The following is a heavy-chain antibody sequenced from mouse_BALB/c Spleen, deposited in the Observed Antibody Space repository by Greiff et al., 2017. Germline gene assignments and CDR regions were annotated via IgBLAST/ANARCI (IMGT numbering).Heavy chain of an antibody. Sequence: EVQLQESGAELVKPGASVKLSCTASGFNIKDTYMHWVKQRPEQGLEWIGRIDPANGNTKYDPKFQGKATITADTSSNTAYLQLSSLTSEDTAVYYCARGNYREYFDDWGQGTTLTVSS. D-gene: IGHD2-1*01. V-gene: IGHV14-3*02. CDR1: GFNIKDTY. CDR2: IDPANGNT. J-gene: IGHJ2*01. CDR3: ARGNYREYFDD.